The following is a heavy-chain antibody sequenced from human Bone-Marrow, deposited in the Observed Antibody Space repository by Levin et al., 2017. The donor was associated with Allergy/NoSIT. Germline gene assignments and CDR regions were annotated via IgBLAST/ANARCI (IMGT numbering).Heavy chain of an antibody. D-gene: IGHD6-13*01. V-gene: IGHV5-51*01. CDR1: GYSFKSYW. CDR2: IYPLDSDT. J-gene: IGHJ4*02. CDR3: ARGRVAGAGTRVLFNA. Sequence: GESLKISCEGSGYSFKSYWIGWVRQMPGKGLEWMAIIYPLDSDTRYSPSFQGQVTFSVDKSINTAYMEWNSLKASDTAIYYCARGRVAGAGTRVLFNAWGQGTLVTVSS.